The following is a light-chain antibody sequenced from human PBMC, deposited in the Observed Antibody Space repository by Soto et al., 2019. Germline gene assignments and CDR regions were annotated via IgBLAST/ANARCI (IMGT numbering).Light chain of an antibody. CDR3: QQYNNWWT. Sequence: EIVMTQSPATLSVSPGDRATLSCRASQSVCSNLAWYQQKPGQAPRLLIYGASTRATGIPARFSGSGSGTEFTLTISSLQSEDFAVYYCQQYNNWWTFGQGTKVEIK. J-gene: IGKJ1*01. V-gene: IGKV3-15*01. CDR1: QSVCSN. CDR2: GAS.